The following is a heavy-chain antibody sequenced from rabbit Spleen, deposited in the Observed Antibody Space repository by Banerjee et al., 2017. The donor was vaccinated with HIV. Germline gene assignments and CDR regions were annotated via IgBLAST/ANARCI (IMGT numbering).Heavy chain of an antibody. D-gene: IGHD7-1*01. J-gene: IGHJ4*01. V-gene: IGHV1S40*01. CDR1: GFSFNSGYD. CDR2: IYAGSSSGFT. CDR3: ARFYAGYGDFGYAAM. Sequence: QSLEESGGGLVKPGASLTLTCKASGFSFNSGYDMCWVRQAPGKGLEWIACIYAGSSSGFTYSATWAKGRFTCSKTSSTTVTLQMTSLTVADTATYFCARFYAGYGDFGYAAMWGPGTLVTVS.